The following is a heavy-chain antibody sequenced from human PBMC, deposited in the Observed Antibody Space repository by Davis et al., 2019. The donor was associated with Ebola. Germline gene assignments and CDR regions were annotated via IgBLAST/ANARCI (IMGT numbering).Heavy chain of an antibody. CDR2: IYPGNSDT. D-gene: IGHD2-15*01. V-gene: IGHV5-51*01. CDR3: ARQGVGYYSGIDY. CDR1: GYSFTTYC. Sequence: GESLKISCTGSGYSFTTYCIAWVRQMPGKGLEWMGIIYPGNSDTRYSPSFQGQVTISADKSSSTAYLQWSSLKASDTAMYYCARQGVGYYSGIDYWGQGTLVTISS. J-gene: IGHJ4*02.